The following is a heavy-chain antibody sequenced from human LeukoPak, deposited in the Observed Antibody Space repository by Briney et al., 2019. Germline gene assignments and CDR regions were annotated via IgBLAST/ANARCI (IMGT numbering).Heavy chain of an antibody. CDR1: GGSISSSSYY. CDR2: INHSGST. D-gene: IGHD3-16*02. Sequence: SETLSLTCTVSGGSISSSSYYWGWIRQPPGKGLEWIVEINHSGSTNYNPSLKSRVTISVDTSKNQFSLKLSSVTAADTAVYYCARHRRALYDYVWGSYRYWYYFDYWGQGTLVTVSS. CDR3: ARHRRALYDYVWGSYRYWYYFDY. J-gene: IGHJ4*02. V-gene: IGHV4-39*01.